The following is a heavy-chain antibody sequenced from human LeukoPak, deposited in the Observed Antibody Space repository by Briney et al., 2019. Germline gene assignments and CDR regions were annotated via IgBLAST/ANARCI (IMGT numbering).Heavy chain of an antibody. D-gene: IGHD6-19*01. CDR3: ARVRILRSGWRVGFDY. Sequence: HGGSLRLSCAASGFTFSSYGMHWVRQAPGKGLEWVAVVWYDGSNKYYADSVKGRFTISRDNSKNTLYLQMNSLRAEDTAVYYCARVRILRSGWRVGFDYWGQGTLVTVSS. CDR1: GFTFSSYG. CDR2: VWYDGSNK. J-gene: IGHJ4*02. V-gene: IGHV3-33*01.